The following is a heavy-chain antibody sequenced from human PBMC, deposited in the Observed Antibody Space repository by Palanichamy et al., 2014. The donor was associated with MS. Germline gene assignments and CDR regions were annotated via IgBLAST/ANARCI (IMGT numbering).Heavy chain of an antibody. D-gene: IGHD1-26*01. CDR2: IYYSGST. V-gene: IGHV4-39*02. CDR3: AREDSSGSDNAFDI. J-gene: IGHJ3*02. CDR1: GGSISSTIDY. Sequence: QLQLQESGPGLVKPSETLSLTCIVSGGSISSTIDYWGWIRQPPGKGLEWIGSIYYSGSTYYNPSLKSRLTISVDTSKNQFSLRLNSTTAADTAVYYCAREDSSGSDNAFDIWGQGTMVTVSS.